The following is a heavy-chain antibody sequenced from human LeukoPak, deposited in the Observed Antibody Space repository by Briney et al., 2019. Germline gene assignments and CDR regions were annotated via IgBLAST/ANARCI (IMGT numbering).Heavy chain of an antibody. CDR3: ARVTGSLGVFDY. V-gene: IGHV4-38-2*02. J-gene: IGHJ4*02. CDR1: DYSISSGYY. Sequence: PSETLSLTCTVSDYSISSGYYWGWIRQPPGKGLEWIGSIYHSGSTYYNPSLKSRVTTSVDTSKNQFSLKLSSVTAADTAVYYCARVTGSLGVFDYWGQGTLVTVSS. D-gene: IGHD2-15*01. CDR2: IYHSGST.